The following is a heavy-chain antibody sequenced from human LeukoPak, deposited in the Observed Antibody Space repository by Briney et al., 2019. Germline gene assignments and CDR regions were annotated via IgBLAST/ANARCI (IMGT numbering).Heavy chain of an antibody. Sequence: SETLSLTCTVSGGSISSGSYYWSWIRQPAGKGLEWIGRIYTSGSTNYNPSLKSRVTISVDTSKNQFSLKLSSVTAADTAVYYCARVSGYDWESFYDYWGQGTLVTVSS. CDR1: GGSISSGSYY. D-gene: IGHD5-12*01. CDR2: IYTSGST. CDR3: ARVSGYDWESFYDY. J-gene: IGHJ4*02. V-gene: IGHV4-61*02.